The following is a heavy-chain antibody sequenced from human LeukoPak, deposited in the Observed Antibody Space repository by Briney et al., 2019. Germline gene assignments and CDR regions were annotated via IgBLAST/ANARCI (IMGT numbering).Heavy chain of an antibody. CDR2: IYYSGNT. J-gene: IGHJ3*02. CDR3: ARRNDFDI. Sequence: SETLSLTCTVSGASVSSGYYYWGWIRQPPGKGLEWLGNIYYSGNTNYNPSLKSRVTISVDTSKNQFSLKLSSVTAADTAVYYCARRNDFDIWGQGTMVTVSS. CDR1: GASVSSGYYY. V-gene: IGHV4-61*01.